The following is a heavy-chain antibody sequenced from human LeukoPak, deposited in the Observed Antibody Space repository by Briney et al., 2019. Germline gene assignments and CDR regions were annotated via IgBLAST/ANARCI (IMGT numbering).Heavy chain of an antibody. CDR2: ISSGGSTT. J-gene: IGHJ5*01. CDR1: GFTFSDHY. Sequence: GGSLRLSCAASGFTFSDHYMSWIRQAPGKGLECVSYISSGGSTTYYTDSVKGRFTISRDNAKNSLYLQMNSLKVEDTAIYYCARDNWVDCWGQGTLVTVSS. CDR3: ARDNWVDC. V-gene: IGHV3-11*01.